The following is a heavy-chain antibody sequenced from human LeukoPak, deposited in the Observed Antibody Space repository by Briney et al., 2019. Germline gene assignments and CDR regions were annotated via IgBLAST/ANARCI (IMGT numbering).Heavy chain of an antibody. V-gene: IGHV4-39*07. CDR3: ARGLGITMIVVVTQGDAFDI. CDR2: IYYSGST. Sequence: PSETLSLTCTVSGGSISSSSYYWGWIRQPPGKGLEWIGSIYYSGSTYYNPSLKSRVTISVDTSKNQFSLKLSSVTAADTAVYYCARGLGITMIVVVTQGDAFDIWGQGTMVTVSS. CDR1: GGSISSSSYY. J-gene: IGHJ3*02. D-gene: IGHD3-22*01.